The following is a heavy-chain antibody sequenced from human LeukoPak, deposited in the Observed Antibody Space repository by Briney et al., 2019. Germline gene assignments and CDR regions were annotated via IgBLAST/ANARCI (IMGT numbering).Heavy chain of an antibody. J-gene: IGHJ1*01. CDR2: IWYDGSNK. D-gene: IGHD2/OR15-2a*01. V-gene: IGHV3-33*01. Sequence: GRSLRLSCAASGFIFSSYGMHWVRQAPGKGLEWVAVIWYDGSNKYYADSVKGRFTISRDNSKNTLYLQMNSLRAEDTAVYYCARDPQIGAEYFQHWGQGTLVTVSS. CDR3: ARDPQIGAEYFQH. CDR1: GFIFSSYG.